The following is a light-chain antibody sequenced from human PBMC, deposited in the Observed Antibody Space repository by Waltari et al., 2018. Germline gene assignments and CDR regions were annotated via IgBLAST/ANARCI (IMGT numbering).Light chain of an antibody. Sequence: QSALTQPASAPGSPGQSIPLSCSGTDSNVGAYAFVSCYQQHTGKAPHLIIYEVSNRPSGISNRFSASKSGNTASRTISGLQAEDEADYYCSSYTTSSAPGVFGTGTRVTVL. CDR1: DSNVGAYAF. V-gene: IGLV2-14*01. J-gene: IGLJ1*01. CDR2: EVS. CDR3: SSYTTSSAPGV.